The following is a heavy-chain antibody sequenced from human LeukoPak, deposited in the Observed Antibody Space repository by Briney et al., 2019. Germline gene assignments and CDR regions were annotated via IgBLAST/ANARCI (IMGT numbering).Heavy chain of an antibody. D-gene: IGHD3-22*01. J-gene: IGHJ4*02. V-gene: IGHV3-15*07. CDR2: VKNRGDGRTT. Sequence: KSGGSLRLSCVVSTFTKAWMNWVRQAPGKGLEWVGRVKNRGDGRTTDYAAPVKGRFTISRDDSKRTVYLQMNSLRAEDTAVYYCARSPLITMIVPDYWGQGTLVTVSS. CDR1: TFTKAW. CDR3: ARSPLITMIVPDY.